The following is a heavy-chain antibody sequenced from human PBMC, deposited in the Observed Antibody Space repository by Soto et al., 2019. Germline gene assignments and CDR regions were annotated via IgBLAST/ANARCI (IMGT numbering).Heavy chain of an antibody. CDR1: GGSISSSSYY. J-gene: IGHJ4*02. D-gene: IGHD3-3*01. Sequence: QLPLQESGPGLVKPSETLSLTCTVSGGSISSSSYYWGWIRQPPGKGLEWIGSIYYSGSTYYNPSLKSRVTISVDTSKNQFSLKLSSVTAADTAVYYCARRDFWSGYFSYWGQGTLVTVSS. CDR3: ARRDFWSGYFSY. CDR2: IYYSGST. V-gene: IGHV4-39*01.